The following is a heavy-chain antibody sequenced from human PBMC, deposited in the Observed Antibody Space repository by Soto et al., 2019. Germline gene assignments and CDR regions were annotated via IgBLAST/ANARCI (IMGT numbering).Heavy chain of an antibody. V-gene: IGHV3-30*18. CDR3: AKDPRPYCSSTSCYYYFDY. J-gene: IGHJ4*02. D-gene: IGHD2-2*01. CDR1: GFTFSSYG. CDR2: ISYDGSNK. Sequence: ESGGGVVQPGRSLRLSCAASGFTFSSYGMHWVRQAPGTGLEWVAVISYDGSNKYYADSVKGRFTISRDNSKNTLYLQMNSLRAEDTAVYYCAKDPRPYCSSTSCYYYFDYWGQGTLVTVSS.